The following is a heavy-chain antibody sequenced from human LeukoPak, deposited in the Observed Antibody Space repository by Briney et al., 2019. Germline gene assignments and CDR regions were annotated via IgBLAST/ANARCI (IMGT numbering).Heavy chain of an antibody. CDR3: ARDYVDTAGLDAFDI. Sequence: GGSLRLSCAASGFSVITNYMSWVRQAPGKGLEWVSVFYIGGSTYYADSVKGRFTISRDSSKNTLYLQMNSLRTEDTAVYYCARDYVDTAGLDAFDIWGQGTMVTVSS. CDR1: GFSVITNY. V-gene: IGHV3-53*05. D-gene: IGHD5-18*01. CDR2: FYIGGST. J-gene: IGHJ3*02.